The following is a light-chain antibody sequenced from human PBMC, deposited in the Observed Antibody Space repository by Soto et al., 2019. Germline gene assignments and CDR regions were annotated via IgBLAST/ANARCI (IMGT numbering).Light chain of an antibody. CDR3: QEYDGALPVT. CDR2: DAS. V-gene: IGKV3-20*01. Sequence: EVLLTQSPDTLSLSPGERATLSCRAIHSVRSERLAWYQQKPGQAPRLVIFDASTRATGIPERFSGSGSGTHFTLTITSLEPEDFAGYYCQEYDGALPVTFGLGTRLEIK. J-gene: IGKJ5*01. CDR1: HSVRSER.